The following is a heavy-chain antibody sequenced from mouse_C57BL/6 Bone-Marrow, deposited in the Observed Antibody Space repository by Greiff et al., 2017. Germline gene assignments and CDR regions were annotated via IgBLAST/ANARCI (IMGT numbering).Heavy chain of an antibody. D-gene: IGHD4-1*02. CDR1: GYTFTSYW. V-gene: IGHV1-50*01. CDR2: IDPSDSYT. J-gene: IGHJ2*01. Sequence: QVQLKQPGAELVKPGASVKLSCKASGYTFTSYWMQWVKQRPGQGLEWIGEIDPSDSYTNYNQKFKGKATLTVDTSSSTAYMQLSSLTSEDSAVYYCALNWDYFDYWGQGTTLTVSS. CDR3: ALNWDYFDY.